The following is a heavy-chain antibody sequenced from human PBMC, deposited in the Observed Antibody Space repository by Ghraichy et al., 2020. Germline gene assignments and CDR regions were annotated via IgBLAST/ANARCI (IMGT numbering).Heavy chain of an antibody. CDR1: KFTFNNHA. CDR2: ISASGGST. J-gene: IGHJ2*01. V-gene: IGHV3-23*01. CDR3: AKTPVAYYYDSSGYFYDDTRNWYFDL. D-gene: IGHD3-22*01. Sequence: GGSLRLSCAASKFTFNNHAMTWVRQALGKGLEWVSAISASGGSTYYADSVKGRFTISRDNSKNTLYLQMNSLRAEDTAVYYCAKTPVAYYYDSSGYFYDDTRNWYFDLWGRGTVVTVSS.